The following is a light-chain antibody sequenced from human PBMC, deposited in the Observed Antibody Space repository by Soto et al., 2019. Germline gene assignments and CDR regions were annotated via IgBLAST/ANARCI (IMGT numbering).Light chain of an antibody. CDR3: SSYAGSNNYV. CDR1: SSDVGGYNF. CDR2: EVS. V-gene: IGLV2-8*01. Sequence: QSALTQPPSAPGSPGQSVTISCTGTSSDVGGYNFVSWYQHHPGKAPKLIIYEVSKRPSGVPDRFSGSKSGNTASLTVSGLQAEDEADYYCSSYAGSNNYVFGTGTKLTVL. J-gene: IGLJ1*01.